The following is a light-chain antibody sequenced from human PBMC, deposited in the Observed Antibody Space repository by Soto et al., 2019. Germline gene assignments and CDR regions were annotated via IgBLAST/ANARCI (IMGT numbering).Light chain of an antibody. V-gene: IGKV3-15*01. CDR1: QSVSSN. J-gene: IGKJ1*01. CDR2: DAS. Sequence: EVVMTQSPATLSVSPGERATLSCRASQSVSSNLAWYQQKPGQAPRLLIYDASTRATGIPARFSGSGSGTDFTLTISSLQSEDFALYYRQQYNNWPPWTFGQGTKVEIK. CDR3: QQYNNWPPWT.